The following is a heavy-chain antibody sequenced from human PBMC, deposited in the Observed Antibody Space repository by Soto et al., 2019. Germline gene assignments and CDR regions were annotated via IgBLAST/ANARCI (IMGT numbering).Heavy chain of an antibody. J-gene: IGHJ4*02. CDR2: IYYSGST. CDR1: GGSISSGGYY. Sequence: PSETLSLTCTVSGGSISSGGYYWSWIRQHPGKGLEWIGYIYYSGSTYYNPSLKSRVTISVDTSKNQFSLKLSSVTAADTAVYYCAREGGDYYDSSGYYYFDYWGQGTLVNVSS. V-gene: IGHV4-31*03. CDR3: AREGGDYYDSSGYYYFDY. D-gene: IGHD3-22*01.